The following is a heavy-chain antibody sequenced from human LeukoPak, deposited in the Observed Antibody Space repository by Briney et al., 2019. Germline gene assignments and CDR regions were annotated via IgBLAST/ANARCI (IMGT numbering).Heavy chain of an antibody. V-gene: IGHV4-39*07. Sequence: PSETLSLTCSVSGDSISTSSYYWGWIRQPPGKGLEWIGTIYYSGSTYYNPSLTSRVTISVDTSKNQFSLKLSSVTAADTAVYYCARPRSGYGGDFDYWGQGTLVTVSS. D-gene: IGHD3-22*01. CDR1: GDSISTSSYY. CDR3: ARPRSGYGGDFDY. J-gene: IGHJ4*02. CDR2: IYYSGST.